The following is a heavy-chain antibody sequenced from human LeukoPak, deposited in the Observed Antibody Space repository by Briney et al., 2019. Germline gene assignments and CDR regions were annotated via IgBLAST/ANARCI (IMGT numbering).Heavy chain of an antibody. CDR1: RFAFNYYG. Sequence: GGSLRLSCMGSRFAFNYYGMHWVRQTPGRGLEWVAVVSADGSERYYAQFVKGRFTISRDNSKNTLYLQMNSLRAEDTAVYYCARGAFSGSSRYYFDYWGQGTLVTVSS. V-gene: IGHV3-30*03. CDR2: VSADGSER. CDR3: ARGAFSGSSRYYFDY. D-gene: IGHD3-10*01. J-gene: IGHJ4*02.